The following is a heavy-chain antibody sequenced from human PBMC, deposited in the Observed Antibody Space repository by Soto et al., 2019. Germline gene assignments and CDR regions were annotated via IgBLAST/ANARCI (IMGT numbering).Heavy chain of an antibody. D-gene: IGHD6-6*01. CDR1: GFTFSSYS. CDR2: ISSSSFSI. Sequence: PXGSLTLSCSASGFTFSSYSMNWVRQAPGKGPEWVSSISSSSFSINYADSVKGRFSISRDNAQNSLHLQMNNLRAEDTAVYYCARNESSNIYGMDVWGKETAVTVS. J-gene: IGHJ6*04. CDR3: ARNESSNIYGMDV. V-gene: IGHV3-21*01.